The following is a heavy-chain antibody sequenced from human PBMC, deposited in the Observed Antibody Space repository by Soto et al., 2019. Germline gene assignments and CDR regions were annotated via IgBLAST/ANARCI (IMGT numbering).Heavy chain of an antibody. CDR1: GGTFSSYA. CDR2: IIPIFGTA. V-gene: IGHV1-69*01. J-gene: IGHJ6*02. D-gene: IGHD6-13*01. CDR3: ARGLKGSSWHYYYYYGMDV. Sequence: QVQLVQSGAEVKKPGSSVKVSCKASGGTFSSYAISWVRQAPGQGLEWMGGIIPIFGTANYAQKFRGRVTITADESTSTAYMELSSLRSEDTAVYYCARGLKGSSWHYYYYYGMDVWGQGTTVTVSS.